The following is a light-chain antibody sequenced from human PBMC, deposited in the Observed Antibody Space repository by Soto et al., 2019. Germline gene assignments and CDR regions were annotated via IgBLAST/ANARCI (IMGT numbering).Light chain of an antibody. CDR2: EVS. Sequence: QSALTQPASVSGSPGQSITISCTGTSSDVGTYIYVSWYQQHPGKAPKLMIYEVSNRPSGVSNRFSGSKSGNTASLTISGLQAEDEADYYCQSYDSSLSGSGVFGGGTKVTVL. V-gene: IGLV2-14*01. CDR3: QSYDSSLSGSGV. CDR1: SSDVGTYIY. J-gene: IGLJ3*02.